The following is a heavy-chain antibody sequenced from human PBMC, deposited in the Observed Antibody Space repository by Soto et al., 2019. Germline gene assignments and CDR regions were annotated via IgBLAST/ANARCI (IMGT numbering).Heavy chain of an antibody. Sequence: EVQLLESGGDLVQPGGSLRLSCAASGFTFSNYAMSWVRQAPGKGLEWVSAISGGGGTIYYADSVKGRITISRDNTKNTLYLQMNSLRAEDTAVYYCAYTMVRANWEAEYFKHWGQGTLVTVSS. V-gene: IGHV3-23*01. CDR3: AYTMVRANWEAEYFKH. J-gene: IGHJ1*01. D-gene: IGHD3-10*01. CDR1: GFTFSNYA. CDR2: ISGGGGTI.